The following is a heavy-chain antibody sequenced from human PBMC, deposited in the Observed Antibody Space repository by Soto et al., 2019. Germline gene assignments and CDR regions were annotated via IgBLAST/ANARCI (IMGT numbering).Heavy chain of an antibody. CDR2: INPTTTTT. J-gene: IGHJ3*02. CDR1: EYTFSTYS. D-gene: IGHD6-13*01. V-gene: IGHV1-46*03. CDR3: ARDLYSTSWYVRAFDM. Sequence: ASVKVSCKASEYTFSTYSLHWVRQAPGQGLEWMGVINPTTTTTTDAQKFQGRVTMTRDTSTSTVFLELSSLRSEDTAVYYCARDLYSTSWYVRAFDMWGQGKMVTVSS.